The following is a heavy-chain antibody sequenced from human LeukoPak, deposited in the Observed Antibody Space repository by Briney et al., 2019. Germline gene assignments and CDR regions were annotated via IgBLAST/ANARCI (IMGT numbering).Heavy chain of an antibody. V-gene: IGHV4-59*12. CDR2: IHFSGST. CDR3: ARMVRFTFDY. CDR1: GGSISSYY. J-gene: IGHJ4*02. Sequence: SETLSLTCTVSGGSISSYYWSWIRQPPGKGLEWIGYIHFSGSTDYNPSLKSRVTISVDKSKNQFSLKLSSVTAADTAVYYCARMVRFTFDYWGQGTRVTVSS. D-gene: IGHD3-10*01.